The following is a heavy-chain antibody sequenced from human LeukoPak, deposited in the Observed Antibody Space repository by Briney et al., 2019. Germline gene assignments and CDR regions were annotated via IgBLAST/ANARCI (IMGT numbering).Heavy chain of an antibody. CDR2: IYYSGST. V-gene: IGHV4-39*01. D-gene: IGHD1-26*01. CDR3: ASHGAIVGATTRYYYYYMDV. J-gene: IGHJ6*03. CDR1: GGSISSSSYY. Sequence: PSETLSLTCTVSGGSISSSSYYWGWIRQPPGKGLEWIGSIYYSGSTYYNPSLKSRVTISVDTSKNQFSLKLSSVTAADTAVYYCASHGAIVGATTRYYYYYMDVWGKGTTVTVSS.